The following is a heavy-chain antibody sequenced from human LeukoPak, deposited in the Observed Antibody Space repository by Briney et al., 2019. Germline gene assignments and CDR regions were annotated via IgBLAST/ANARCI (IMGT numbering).Heavy chain of an antibody. CDR1: GSSFTSYW. CDR2: IYPGGSDT. J-gene: IGHJ4*02. D-gene: IGHD2-2*01. Sequence: GKPSKISCKASGSSFTSYWICCVRQMPGKRLECMGIIYPGGSDTNYSPSFQGQVTISAAKSISTAYLQWSSLKASDTAMYYCARHVEGYCSSTSCTIVDYWGQGTLVTISS. CDR3: ARHVEGYCSSTSCTIVDY. V-gene: IGHV5-51*01.